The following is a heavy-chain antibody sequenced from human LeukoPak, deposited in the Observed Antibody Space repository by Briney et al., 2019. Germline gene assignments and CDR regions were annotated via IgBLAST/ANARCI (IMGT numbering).Heavy chain of an antibody. Sequence: GGSLRLSCAASGFTFSSYAMSWVRQAPGKGLEWVSAISGSGGSTYYADSVKGRFTISRDNSKNTLFLQMTSLRAEDTALYYCAKISGYFDYWGRGTLVTVFS. D-gene: IGHD3-10*01. CDR3: AKISGYFDY. CDR1: GFTFSSYA. J-gene: IGHJ4*02. V-gene: IGHV3-23*01. CDR2: ISGSGGST.